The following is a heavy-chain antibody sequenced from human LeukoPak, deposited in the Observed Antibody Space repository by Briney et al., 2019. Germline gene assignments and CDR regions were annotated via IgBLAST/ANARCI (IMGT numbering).Heavy chain of an antibody. Sequence: KPSETLSLTCTVSGGSISSSSYYWGWIRQPPGKGLEWIGSIYYSGSTYYNPSLKSRVTISVDTSKNQFSLKLSSVTAADTAVYYCARQFPLFTGTTTVVTPSWFDPWGQGTLVTVSS. CDR2: IYYSGST. CDR3: ARQFPLFTGTTTVVTPSWFDP. D-gene: IGHD4-23*01. CDR1: GGSISSSSYY. V-gene: IGHV4-39*01. J-gene: IGHJ5*02.